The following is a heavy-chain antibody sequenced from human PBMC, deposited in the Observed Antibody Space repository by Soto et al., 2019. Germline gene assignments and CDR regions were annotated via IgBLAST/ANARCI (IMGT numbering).Heavy chain of an antibody. CDR1: GFTFSTYW. D-gene: IGHD5-12*01. V-gene: IGHV3-74*01. CDR3: ARERRDGYNAFDY. CDR2: INSDGRST. J-gene: IGHJ4*02. Sequence: GGSLRLSCAASGFTFSTYWMHWVRQAPGKGLVWVSRINSDGRSTTYADSVKGRFTISRDNAKNTLSLQMNSLRAEDTALYYCARERRDGYNAFDYWGQATLVTVSS.